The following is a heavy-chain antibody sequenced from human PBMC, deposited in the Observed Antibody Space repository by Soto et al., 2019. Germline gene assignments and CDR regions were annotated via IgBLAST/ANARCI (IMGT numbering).Heavy chain of an antibody. V-gene: IGHV4-39*01. D-gene: IGHD6-6*01. J-gene: IGHJ4*02. CDR2: VHNSGIT. CDR3: ARGLSSPAAEGR. Sequence: QLHLQESGPGLVKPSETLSLTCTVSGGSVSSSNIYWGWSRQPPGKGLEWVGSVHNSGITDYNPSPRRRAAMSVDTAKSPFPLKLSSVTAADTAVYFCARGLSSPAAEGRWGQGNLVTVSS. CDR1: GGSVSSSNIY.